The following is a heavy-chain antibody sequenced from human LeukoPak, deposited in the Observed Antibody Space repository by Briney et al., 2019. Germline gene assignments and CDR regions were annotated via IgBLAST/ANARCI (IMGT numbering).Heavy chain of an antibody. CDR1: GGSISGSSYY. CDR3: AGDPGLSTMRFDS. CDR2: IDYSGTT. D-gene: IGHD2-2*01. Sequence: PSETLSLTCTVSGGSISGSSYYWGWICQPPGKGLEWIGNIDYSGTTYYNPSLKSRVTISIDTSKNQFSLKLSSVTAADTAVYYCAGDPGLSTMRFDSWGQGTLVTVSS. V-gene: IGHV4-39*07. J-gene: IGHJ4*02.